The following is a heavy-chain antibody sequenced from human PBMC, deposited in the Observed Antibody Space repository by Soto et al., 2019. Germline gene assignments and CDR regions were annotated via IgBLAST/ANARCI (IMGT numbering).Heavy chain of an antibody. Sequence: VTLKVSGPVLVRPTETLTLICTVSGFSLNNARVGVRWIRQPPGKALGWLGRILSNDGKSYSTSLKTRLCISRDTSKSQVALTMTNMAPVDTGTEYCARILVTNYYYYYTDAWCKGTRVTVSS. V-gene: IGHV2-26*01. CDR2: ILSNDGK. J-gene: IGHJ6*03. D-gene: IGHD4-17*01. CDR3: ARILVTNYYYYYTDA. CDR1: GFSLNNARVG.